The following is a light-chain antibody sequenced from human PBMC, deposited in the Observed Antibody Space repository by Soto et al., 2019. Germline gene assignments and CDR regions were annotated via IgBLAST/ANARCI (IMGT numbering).Light chain of an antibody. CDR1: QSVSRDY. CDR3: QQYGSSPRT. Sequence: EIVLTQSPDTLSLSPGERATLSCRASQSVSRDYLVWYQQKPGQAPRLLIYGASSRATGIPDRFSGSGSGTDFTLTISRLEPEDFAVYYCQQYGSSPRTFGQGTKLEIK. V-gene: IGKV3-20*01. CDR2: GAS. J-gene: IGKJ2*01.